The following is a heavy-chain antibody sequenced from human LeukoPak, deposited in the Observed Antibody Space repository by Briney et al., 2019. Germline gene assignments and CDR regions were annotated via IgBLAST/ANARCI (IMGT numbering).Heavy chain of an antibody. Sequence: ASVKVSCKASGYTFTGYYMHWVRQAPGQGLEWMGWTNPNSGGTNYAQKFQGWVTMTRDTSISTAYMELSRLRSDDTAVYYCARETSYYDFWSGYYVFDYWGQGTLVTVSS. J-gene: IGHJ4*02. CDR1: GYTFTGYY. D-gene: IGHD3-3*01. CDR3: ARETSYYDFWSGYYVFDY. V-gene: IGHV1-2*04. CDR2: TNPNSGGT.